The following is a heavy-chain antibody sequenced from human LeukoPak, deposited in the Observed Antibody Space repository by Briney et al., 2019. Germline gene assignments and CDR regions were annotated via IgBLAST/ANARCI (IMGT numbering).Heavy chain of an antibody. CDR1: GGTFSSYT. J-gene: IGHJ4*02. Sequence: GASVKVSCKASGGTFSSYTISWVRQAPGQGLEWMGGIIPIFGTANYAQKFQGRVTITADESTSTAYMELSSLRSEDTAVYYCAREEKGDFDYWGQGTLVTVSS. V-gene: IGHV1-69*13. CDR2: IIPIFGTA. CDR3: AREEKGDFDY.